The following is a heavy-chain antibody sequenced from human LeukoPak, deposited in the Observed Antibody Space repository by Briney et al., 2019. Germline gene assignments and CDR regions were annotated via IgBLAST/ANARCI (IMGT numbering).Heavy chain of an antibody. CDR2: ITYITSSSSST. V-gene: IGHV3-48*01. CDR3: TRVRGEYYMDV. D-gene: IGHD3-10*01. Sequence: GGSLRLSCAVSGFTFSSYNMNWVRQAPGTGLEWVSYITYITSSSSSTYYADSVKGRFTISGDNAKNSLYLQMNSLRAEDTAVYFCTRVRGEYYMDVWGKGTRVTVSS. J-gene: IGHJ6*03. CDR1: GFTFSSYN.